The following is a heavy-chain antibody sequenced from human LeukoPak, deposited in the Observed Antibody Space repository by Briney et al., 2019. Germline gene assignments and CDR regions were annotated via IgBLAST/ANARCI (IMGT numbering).Heavy chain of an antibody. D-gene: IGHD3-10*01. J-gene: IGHJ4*02. CDR1: GFTFRGYW. Sequence: GGSLRLSCAASGFTFRGYWMHWARRVPGKGLVWVSRISPDGRSTNYADSVKGRFTISRDNAKNTLYLQMNSLTGEDTALYYCARGASSGYRIDYWGQGTLVTVSS. V-gene: IGHV3-74*01. CDR3: ARGASSGYRIDY. CDR2: ISPDGRST.